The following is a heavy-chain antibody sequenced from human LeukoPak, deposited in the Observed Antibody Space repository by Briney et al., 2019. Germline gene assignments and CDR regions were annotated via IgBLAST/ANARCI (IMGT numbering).Heavy chain of an antibody. Sequence: LAGGSLRLSCAASGFTFSSYGMHWVRQAPDKGLEWVAFIRYDGSNKYYADSVKGRFTISRDNSKNTLYLQMNSLRAEDTAVYYCAKDLVGATGGYYFDYWGQGTLVTVSS. CDR1: GFTFSSYG. V-gene: IGHV3-30*02. D-gene: IGHD1-26*01. CDR3: AKDLVGATGGYYFDY. CDR2: IRYDGSNK. J-gene: IGHJ4*02.